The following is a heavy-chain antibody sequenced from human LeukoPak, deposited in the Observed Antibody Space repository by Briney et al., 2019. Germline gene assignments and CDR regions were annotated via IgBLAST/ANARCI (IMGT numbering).Heavy chain of an antibody. V-gene: IGHV1-24*01. J-gene: IGHJ3*02. CDR3: VAEDDYVWKSYRSLDI. CDR1: GYTLTELS. Sequence: ASVKVSCKVSGYTLTELSIHWVRQAPGKGLEWMGGFDPEHGETIYAQKFQGRVTITRDMSTTTAYMELSSLRSEDTAVYYCVAEDDYVWKSYRSLDIWGQGTMVTVSS. D-gene: IGHD3-16*02. CDR2: FDPEHGET.